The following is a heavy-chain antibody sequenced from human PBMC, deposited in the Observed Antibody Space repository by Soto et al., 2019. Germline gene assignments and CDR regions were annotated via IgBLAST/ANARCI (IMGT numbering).Heavy chain of an antibody. D-gene: IGHD3-10*01. CDR2: TFVTGAT. Sequence: QVQLQESGPGLVKSSETLSLICFVSGEALGSGHSYWIWIRQAPGKGLVWIGQTFVTGATKYSTSLKSRVSLSVDTSKCKISLTLASVTAAASDTYVCSRGRSDSAGSSFGRTIDVWGQGTTVTVSS. J-gene: IGHJ6*02. CDR1: GEALGSGHSY. CDR3: SRGRSDSAGSSFGRTIDV. V-gene: IGHV4-61*01.